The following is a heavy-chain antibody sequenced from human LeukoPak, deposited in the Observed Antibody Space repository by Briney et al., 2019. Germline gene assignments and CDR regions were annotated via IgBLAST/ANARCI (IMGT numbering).Heavy chain of an antibody. D-gene: IGHD6-19*01. V-gene: IGHV4-34*01. CDR1: GGSFSGYY. Sequence: PSETLSLTCAVYGGSFSGYYWSWIRQPPGKGLEWIGEINHSGSTNYNPSLKSRVTISVDTSKNQFSLKLSSVTAADTAVYYCASPNIAVAGTASAFDIWGQGTMVTVSS. J-gene: IGHJ3*02. CDR2: INHSGST. CDR3: ASPNIAVAGTASAFDI.